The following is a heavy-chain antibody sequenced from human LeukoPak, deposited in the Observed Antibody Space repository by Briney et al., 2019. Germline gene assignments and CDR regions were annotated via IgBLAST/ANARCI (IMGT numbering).Heavy chain of an antibody. V-gene: IGHV3-48*04. Sequence: HPGGSLRLSCAASGFTFSSYSLNWVRQAPGKGLEWVSYISSSGSTIYYADSVKGRFTISRDNAKNSLYLQMNSLRAEDTAVYYCARGPFASGSYSLYGYGSVFDYWGQGTLVTVSS. CDR2: ISSSGSTI. CDR1: GFTFSSYS. J-gene: IGHJ4*02. D-gene: IGHD3-10*01. CDR3: ARGPFASGSYSLYGYGSVFDY.